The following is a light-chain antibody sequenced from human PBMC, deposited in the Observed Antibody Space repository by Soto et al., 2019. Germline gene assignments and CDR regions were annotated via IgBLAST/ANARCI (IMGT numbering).Light chain of an antibody. CDR1: QSVSSY. CDR3: QKRSNWPPLT. V-gene: IGKV3-11*01. CDR2: DAS. Sequence: EIVLTQSPATLSLSPGERATLSCRASQSVSSYLAWYQQKPGQAPRLLIYDASNKATGNPARFSGSGSGTDFTITICSLESEDVAVYYCQKRSNWPPLTFGGGTKVEIK. J-gene: IGKJ4*01.